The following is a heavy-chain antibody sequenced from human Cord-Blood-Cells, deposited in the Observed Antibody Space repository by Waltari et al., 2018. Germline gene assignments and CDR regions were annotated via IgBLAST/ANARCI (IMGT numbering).Heavy chain of an antibody. D-gene: IGHD2-2*01. J-gene: IGHJ3*02. CDR3: ARGGGYCSSTSCYAFDI. CDR2: IYYSGST. Sequence: IRQPPGKGLEWIGYIYYSGSTNYNPSLKSRVTISVDTSKNQFSLKLSSVTAADTAVYYCARGGGYCSSTSCYAFDIWGQGTMVTVSS. V-gene: IGHV4-59*01.